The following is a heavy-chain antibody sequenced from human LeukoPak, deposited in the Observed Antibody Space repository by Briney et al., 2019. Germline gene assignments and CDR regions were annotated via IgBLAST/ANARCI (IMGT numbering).Heavy chain of an antibody. V-gene: IGHV3-9*01. D-gene: IGHD6-19*01. J-gene: IGHJ4*02. CDR2: ISWNSGSI. Sequence: GRSPRLSCAGSGFIFNNYAMHWVRQPPGKGLEWVSGISWNSGSIDYGDSVKGRFTISRDNAKNSLYLQMNSLRVEDTAFYYCAKDNRRHYTSGPNPDSLHWGQGALVTVSS. CDR3: AKDNRRHYTSGPNPDSLH. CDR1: GFIFNNYA.